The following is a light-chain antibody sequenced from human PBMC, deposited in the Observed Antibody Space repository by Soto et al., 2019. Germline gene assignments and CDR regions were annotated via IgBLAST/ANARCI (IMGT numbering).Light chain of an antibody. V-gene: IGKV1-39*01. Sequence: DIQMTQSPSSLSAPVGERVTITCRASQSISFYLNWYQQKPGNAPKVLIYAASNLQTGVPSRFSGSGSGTDFTLTINSLQPEDFATYSCQQSYSTPITFGQGTRLEI. CDR2: AAS. J-gene: IGKJ5*01. CDR1: QSISFY. CDR3: QQSYSTPIT.